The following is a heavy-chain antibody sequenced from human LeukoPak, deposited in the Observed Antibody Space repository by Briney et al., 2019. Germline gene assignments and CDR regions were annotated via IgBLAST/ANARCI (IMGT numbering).Heavy chain of an antibody. Sequence: ASVKVSCKASGYTFTSHGISWVRQAPGQGLEWMGWISAYNGNTNYAQKLQGRVTMTTDTSTSTAYMELRSLRSDDTAVYYCASTFCSGGSCYNGAFDIWGQGTMVTVSS. CDR3: ASTFCSGGSCYNGAFDI. CDR1: GYTFTSHG. V-gene: IGHV1-18*01. D-gene: IGHD2-15*01. J-gene: IGHJ3*02. CDR2: ISAYNGNT.